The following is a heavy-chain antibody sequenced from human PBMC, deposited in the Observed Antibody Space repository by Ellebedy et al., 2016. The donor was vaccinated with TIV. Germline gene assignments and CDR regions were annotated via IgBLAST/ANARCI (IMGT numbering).Heavy chain of an antibody. CDR3: ARENFYGMDV. Sequence: GESLKISCAASGFTFSFYYMSWIRQAPGKGLEWVSYISRSSTDTNYADSVKGRFTISRDDAKNSLYLQMNSLRAEDSAVYYCARENFYGMDVWGQGTTVTVSS. V-gene: IGHV3-11*06. CDR2: ISRSSTDT. J-gene: IGHJ6*02. CDR1: GFTFSFYY.